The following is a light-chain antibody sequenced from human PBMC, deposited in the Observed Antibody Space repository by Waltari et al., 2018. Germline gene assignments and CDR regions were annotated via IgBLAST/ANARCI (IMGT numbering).Light chain of an antibody. J-gene: IGLJ1*01. V-gene: IGLV1-36*01. CDR1: SPNIGNNA. CDR2: YDD. CDR3: AAWDDSLNGYV. Sequence: QSVLTQPPSVSEAPRQRVPIPCSGSSPNIGNNAVHGYQQLPGKAPKLLIYYDDLLPSGVSDRFSGSKSGTSASLAISGLQSEDEADYYCAAWDDSLNGYVFGTGTKVTVL.